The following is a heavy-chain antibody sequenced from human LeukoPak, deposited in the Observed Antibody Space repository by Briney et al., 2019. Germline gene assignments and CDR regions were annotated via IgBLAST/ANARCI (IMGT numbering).Heavy chain of an antibody. J-gene: IGHJ4*02. CDR2: ISAYNGNT. CDR3: ARHLIFMVRGVIIPVFDY. Sequence: GASVKVSCQASGYTFTSYGISWVRQAPGQGLEWMGWISAYNGNTNYAQKLQGRVTMTTDTSTSTAYMELRSLRSDDTAVYYCARHLIFMVRGVIIPVFDYWGQGTLVTVSS. V-gene: IGHV1-18*01. D-gene: IGHD3-10*01. CDR1: GYTFTSYG.